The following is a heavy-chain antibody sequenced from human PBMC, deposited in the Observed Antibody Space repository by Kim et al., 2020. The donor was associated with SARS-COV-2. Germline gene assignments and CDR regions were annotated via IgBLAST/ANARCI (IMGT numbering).Heavy chain of an antibody. CDR1: GYSFTSYW. D-gene: IGHD3-10*01. V-gene: IGHV5-51*01. CDR3: ASPSERSGSYAFDI. J-gene: IGHJ3*02. Sequence: GESLKISCRGSGYSFTSYWIGWVRQMPGKGLEWMGNIYPGDSDTRYSPSFQGQVTSSADKSISTAYLQWSSLKASDTALYYCASPSERSGSYAFDIWGLGTMVTVSS. CDR2: IYPGDSDT.